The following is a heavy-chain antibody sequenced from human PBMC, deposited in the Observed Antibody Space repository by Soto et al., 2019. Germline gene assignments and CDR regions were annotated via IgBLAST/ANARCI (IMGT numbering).Heavy chain of an antibody. CDR1: GGSVSSGSYY. CDR3: ARDRSYSRGTRAHAFDI. J-gene: IGHJ3*02. V-gene: IGHV4-61*01. CDR2: IYYSGST. Sequence: QVQLQESGPGLVKPSETLSLTCTVSGGSVSSGSYYWSWIRQPPGKGLEWIGYIYYSGSTNYNPSRRRRSTISVXXSXNXXSLKLSSVTAAATAVYYCARDRSYSRGTRAHAFDIWGQGTMVTVSS. D-gene: IGHD6-19*01.